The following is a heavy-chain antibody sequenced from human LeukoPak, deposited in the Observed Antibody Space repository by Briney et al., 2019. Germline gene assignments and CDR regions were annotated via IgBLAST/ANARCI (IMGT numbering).Heavy chain of an antibody. CDR3: TSFTISSGFP. CDR1: GFTFSSYG. CDR2: IKSKTDGGTT. J-gene: IGHJ5*02. D-gene: IGHD6-6*01. Sequence: PGGSLRLSCAASGFTFSSYGMHWVRQAPGKGLEWVGRIKSKTDGGTTDYAAPVKGRFSISRDDSTNTLYLQMNSLKAEDTAVYYCTSFTISSGFPWGQGTLVTVSS. V-gene: IGHV3-15*07.